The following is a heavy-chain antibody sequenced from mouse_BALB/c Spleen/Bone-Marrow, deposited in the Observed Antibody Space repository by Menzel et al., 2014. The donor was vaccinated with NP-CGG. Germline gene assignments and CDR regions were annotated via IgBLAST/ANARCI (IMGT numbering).Heavy chain of an antibody. J-gene: IGHJ3*01. CDR2: FYLGDGDT. CDR3: AREDGSSPFAY. D-gene: IGHD1-1*01. CDR1: GIEFSGYW. Sequence: QVQLQQSGVGLLRPGSSVRFSGRPSGIEFSGYWLNGVSQGLGKGLGGFGSFYLGDGDTNYNGRFKGKATLTADKSSSTAYMQLSSLTSEDSAVYFCAREDGSSPFAYWGQGTLVTVSA. V-gene: IGHV1-80*01.